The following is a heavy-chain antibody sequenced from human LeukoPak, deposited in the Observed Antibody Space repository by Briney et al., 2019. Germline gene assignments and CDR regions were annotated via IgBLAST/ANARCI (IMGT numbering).Heavy chain of an antibody. CDR3: AKGRGYSYGQFDY. D-gene: IGHD5-18*01. J-gene: IGHJ4*02. CDR1: GFTFSSYG. V-gene: IGHV3-30*18. CDR2: ISYDGSNK. Sequence: PGRSLRLSCAASGFTFSSYGMHWVRQAPGKGLEWVAVISYDGSNKYYADSVKGRFTISRDNSKNTLYLQMNSLRAEDTAVYYCAKGRGYSYGQFDYWGQGTLVTVSP.